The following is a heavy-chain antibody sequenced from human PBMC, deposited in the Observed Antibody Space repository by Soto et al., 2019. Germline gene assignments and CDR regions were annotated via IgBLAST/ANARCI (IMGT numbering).Heavy chain of an antibody. CDR2: INPNSGGT. CDR3: AREPHYDFWSGGHSGMDV. D-gene: IGHD3-3*01. J-gene: IGHJ6*02. Sequence: QVQLVQSGAEVQKPGASVKVSCKASGYTFTGYYMHWVRQAPGQGLEWMGWINPNSGGTNYAQKFQGRVTMTRDTSISTAYMELSRLRSDDTAVYYCAREPHYDFWSGGHSGMDVWGQGTTVTVSS. CDR1: GYTFTGYY. V-gene: IGHV1-2*02.